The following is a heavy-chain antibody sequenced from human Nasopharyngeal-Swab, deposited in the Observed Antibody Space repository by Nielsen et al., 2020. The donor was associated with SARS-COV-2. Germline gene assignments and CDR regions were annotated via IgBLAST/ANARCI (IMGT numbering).Heavy chain of an antibody. V-gene: IGHV4-34*01. CDR1: GGSFSGYY. CDR2: INHSGST. CDR3: AGVGATRSLDY. Sequence: PETLSLTCAVYGGSFSGYYWSWIRQPPGKGLEWIGEINHSGSTNYNPSLKSRVTISVDTSKNQFSLKLSSVTATDTAVYYCAGVGATRSLDYWGQGTLVTVSS. D-gene: IGHD1-26*01. J-gene: IGHJ4*02.